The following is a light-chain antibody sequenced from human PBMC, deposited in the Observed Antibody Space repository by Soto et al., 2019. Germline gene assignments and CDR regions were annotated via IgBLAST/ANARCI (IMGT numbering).Light chain of an antibody. CDR3: LQRSNWPFT. Sequence: EIVLTQSPATLSLSPGERATLSCRASQSVSSLLAWYQQKPGQAPWLVIYDASNRATGTPARFSGSGSGTDFTLTISSLEPEDFAVYYCLQRSNWPFTFGQGTNLEIK. CDR1: QSVSSL. J-gene: IGKJ2*01. CDR2: DAS. V-gene: IGKV3-11*01.